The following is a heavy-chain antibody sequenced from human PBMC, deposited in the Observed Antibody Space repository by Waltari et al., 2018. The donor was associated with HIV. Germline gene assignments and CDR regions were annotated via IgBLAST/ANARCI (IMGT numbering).Heavy chain of an antibody. D-gene: IGHD3-3*01. CDR1: GFTRGRHN. V-gene: IGHV3-48*01. Sequence: EVQLVESGGGAVQPGGSLRLSCAGSGFTRGRHNMNWARQVPGKGLEWISFISANGTIIHYADSVKGRFTISRDNGKNLLYLQMNSLRVEDSALYYCTRGGARFFYVGGGDFWGQGALVSVSS. CDR2: ISANGTII. J-gene: IGHJ4*02. CDR3: TRGGARFFYVGGGDF.